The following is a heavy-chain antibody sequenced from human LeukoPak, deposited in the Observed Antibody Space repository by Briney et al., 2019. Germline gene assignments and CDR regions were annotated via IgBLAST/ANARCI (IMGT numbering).Heavy chain of an antibody. Sequence: GGSLRLSCAASGFTFSSYAVHWVRQAPGKGLEWVAVISYDGSNKYYADSVKGRFTISRDNPKNTLYLQMNSLRSEDTAVYYCATEGAYYDGSGYSDYWGQGTLVTVSS. CDR3: ATEGAYYDGSGYSDY. D-gene: IGHD3-22*01. CDR2: ISYDGSNK. V-gene: IGHV3-30*04. CDR1: GFTFSSYA. J-gene: IGHJ4*02.